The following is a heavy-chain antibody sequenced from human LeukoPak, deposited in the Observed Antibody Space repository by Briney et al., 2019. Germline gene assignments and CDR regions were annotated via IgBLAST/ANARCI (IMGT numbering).Heavy chain of an antibody. CDR3: ASEFLYYDILTGYPTHNFFDY. CDR1: GFTFSSYS. D-gene: IGHD3-9*01. Sequence: GGSLRPSCAASGFTFSSYSMNWVRQAPGRGLEWVSSISSSSSYIYYADSVKGRFTISRDNAKNSLYLQMNSLRAEDTAVYYCASEFLYYDILTGYPTHNFFDYWGQGTLVTVSS. V-gene: IGHV3-21*01. J-gene: IGHJ4*02. CDR2: ISSSSSYI.